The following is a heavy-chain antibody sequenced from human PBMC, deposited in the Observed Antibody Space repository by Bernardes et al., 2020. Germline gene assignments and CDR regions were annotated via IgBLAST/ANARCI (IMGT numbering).Heavy chain of an antibody. D-gene: IGHD5-18*01. Sequence: GGSLRLSCASSGFTFRDHYMSWIRQAPGKGLEWVSYIGTSGTNTYYADSVKGRFTISRDNARNSLYLQMNSLRAEDTAVYYCARSSHTVMITLWGQGTLVTVSS. CDR3: ARSSHTVMITL. CDR2: IGTSGTNT. J-gene: IGHJ4*02. CDR1: GFTFRDHY. V-gene: IGHV3-11*01.